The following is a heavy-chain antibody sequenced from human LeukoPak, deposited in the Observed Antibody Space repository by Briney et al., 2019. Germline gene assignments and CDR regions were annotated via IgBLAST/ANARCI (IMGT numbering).Heavy chain of an antibody. CDR3: ARQRRYDYYMDV. CDR2: IYYSGTT. D-gene: IGHD3-9*01. CDR1: GDSISSSNYY. J-gene: IGHJ6*03. Sequence: PSETLFLTCTVSGDSISSSNYYWGWIRQPPGKGPEWIGSIYYSGTTYHNPSLKSRVTISVDTSRNQFSLKVSSVTDADTAVYYCARQRRYDYYMDVWGKGTTVTVSS. V-gene: IGHV4-39*01.